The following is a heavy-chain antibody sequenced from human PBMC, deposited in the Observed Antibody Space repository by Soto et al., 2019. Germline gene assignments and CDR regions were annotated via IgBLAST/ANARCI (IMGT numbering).Heavy chain of an antibody. CDR1: GYSFTSYW. CDR2: IEPSDSYT. J-gene: IGHJ4*02. V-gene: IGHV5-10-1*01. CDR3: ARHYDCWSGYPYYFDC. Sequence: GESLKISCKGSGYSFTSYWISWVRQMPGKGLEWMGRIEPSDSYTNYSPSFQSHVTISADKSISTAYLQWSSLKAPDTAMYYCARHYDCWSGYPYYFDCWGQGTLVTVSS. D-gene: IGHD3-3*01.